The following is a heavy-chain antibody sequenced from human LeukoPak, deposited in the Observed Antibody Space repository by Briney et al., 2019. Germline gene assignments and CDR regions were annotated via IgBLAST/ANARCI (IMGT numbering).Heavy chain of an antibody. J-gene: IGHJ4*02. D-gene: IGHD6-19*01. V-gene: IGHV4-34*01. CDR2: INHSGST. Sequence: SETLSLTCAVYGRSFSGYYWSWIRQPPGKGLEWIGEINHSGSTNYNPSLKSRVTISVDTSKNQFSLKLSSVTAADTAVYYCARAGGSGWYRYWGQGTLVTVSS. CDR1: GRSFSGYY. CDR3: ARAGGSGWYRY.